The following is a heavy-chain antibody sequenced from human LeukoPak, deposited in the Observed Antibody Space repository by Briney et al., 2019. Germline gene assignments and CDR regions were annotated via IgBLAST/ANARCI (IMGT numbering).Heavy chain of an antibody. Sequence: PGRSLRLSCAASGFTFDDYAMHWVRQAPGEGVEWVSVISWNSGSIGYADSVKGRFTISRDNAKNPLYLQMNSLRAEDTALYYCAKEGGFRGAAAGNFDYWGQGTLVTVSS. CDR2: ISWNSGSI. V-gene: IGHV3-9*01. J-gene: IGHJ4*02. CDR3: AKEGGFRGAAAGNFDY. CDR1: GFTFDDYA. D-gene: IGHD6-13*01.